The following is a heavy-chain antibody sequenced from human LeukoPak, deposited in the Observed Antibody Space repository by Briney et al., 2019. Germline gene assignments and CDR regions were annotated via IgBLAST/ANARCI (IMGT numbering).Heavy chain of an antibody. D-gene: IGHD3-22*01. CDR3: ARVDYDSSGYHFDY. CDR1: GGSISSGGYY. J-gene: IGHJ4*02. Sequence: SETLSLTRTVSGGSISSGGYYWSWIRQHPGKGLEWIGYIYYSGSTYYNPSLKSRVTISVDTSKNQFSLKLSSVTAADTAVYYCARVDYDSSGYHFDYWGQGTLVTVSS. V-gene: IGHV4-31*03. CDR2: IYYSGST.